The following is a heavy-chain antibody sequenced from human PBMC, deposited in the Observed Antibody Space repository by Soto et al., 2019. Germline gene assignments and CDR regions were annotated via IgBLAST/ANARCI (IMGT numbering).Heavy chain of an antibody. CDR2: ISSDGSSK. V-gene: IGHV3-30*18. D-gene: IGHD6-6*01. Sequence: GGSLRLSCAASGFTFSTYGMHWVRQAPGKGLEWLTVISSDGSSKYYADSVRGRFAISRDNSKNTLYLQMNSLRAEDTAVYYCAKKDSSSSGYYGMDVWGQGTTVTVSS. CDR1: GFTFSTYG. CDR3: AKKDSSSSGYYGMDV. J-gene: IGHJ6*02.